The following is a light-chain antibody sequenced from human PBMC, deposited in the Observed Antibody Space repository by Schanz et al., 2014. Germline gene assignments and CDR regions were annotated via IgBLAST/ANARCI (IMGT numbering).Light chain of an antibody. CDR3: SSYAGSHNWV. CDR2: AVS. V-gene: IGLV2-14*03. CDR1: SSDVGSYNY. J-gene: IGLJ3*02. Sequence: QSALTQPASVSGSPGQSITISCTGTSSDVGSYNYVSWYQQHPGKAPKLMISAVSDRPSGVSNRFSGSKSGNTASLTISGLQAEDEADYYCSSYAGSHNWVFGGGTKLTVL.